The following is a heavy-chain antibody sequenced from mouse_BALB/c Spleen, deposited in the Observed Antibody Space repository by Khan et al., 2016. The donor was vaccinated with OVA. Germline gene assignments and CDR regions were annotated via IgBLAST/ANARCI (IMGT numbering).Heavy chain of an antibody. CDR1: GFTFSDYY. V-gene: IGHV5-4*02. D-gene: IGHD2-13*01. J-gene: IGHJ3*01. CDR2: ISDGGSYT. CDR3: ARGYYGDPFAY. Sequence: LVESGGDLVKPGGSLKLSCAASGFTFSDYYMYWVRQTPEKRLEWVATISDGGSYTYYPDSVKGRFTISRDDAKNNLYLQMNSLKSEDSAMYNCARGYYGDPFAYWGQGTLVTVSA.